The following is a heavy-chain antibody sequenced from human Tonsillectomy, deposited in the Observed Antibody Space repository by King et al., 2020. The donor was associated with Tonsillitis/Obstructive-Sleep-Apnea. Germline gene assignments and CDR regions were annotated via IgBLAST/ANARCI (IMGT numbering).Heavy chain of an antibody. J-gene: IGHJ6*03. CDR3: ARQYCSSASCYVRGYYYMDV. V-gene: IGHV4-4*02. D-gene: IGHD2-2*01. CDR1: GGSISSNNW. Sequence: QLQESGPGLVKPSGTLSLTCAVSGGSISSNNWWSWVRQPPGTGLEWIGEIYHSGSANYNPSLKSRVTISVDKSKNQFSLKVTSVTAADTAVYFCARQYCSSASCYVRGYYYMDVWGKGTTVTVSS. CDR2: IYHSGSA.